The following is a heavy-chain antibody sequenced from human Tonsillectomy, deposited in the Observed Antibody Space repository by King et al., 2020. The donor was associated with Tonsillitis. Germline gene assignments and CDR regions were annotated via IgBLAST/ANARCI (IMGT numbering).Heavy chain of an antibody. D-gene: IGHD2-21*02. Sequence: VQLVQSGAEVKKPGSSVKVSCKASGGTFSSYAISWVRQAPGQGLEWMGGIIPIFGTANYAQKFQGRVTITADKSTSTAYMELSSLRSEDTAVYYCARGKAHCGGDCYSRSYWYFDLWGRGTLVTVSS. CDR1: GGTFSSYA. CDR2: IIPIFGTA. J-gene: IGHJ2*01. V-gene: IGHV1-69*06. CDR3: ARGKAHCGGDCYSRSYWYFDL.